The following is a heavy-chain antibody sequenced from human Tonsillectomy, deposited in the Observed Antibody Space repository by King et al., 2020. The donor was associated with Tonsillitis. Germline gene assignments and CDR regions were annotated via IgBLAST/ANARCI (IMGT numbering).Heavy chain of an antibody. V-gene: IGHV3-21*01. J-gene: IGHJ4*02. Sequence: VQLVESGGGLVKPGGSLRLSCAASGFTFSSYSMNWVRQAPGKGLEWVSSISSSSSYIYYADSVKGRFTISRDNAKNSLYLQMNSLRAEDTAVYYCARPYTAMVIAFDYWGQGTLVTVSS. CDR2: ISSSSSYI. CDR1: GFTFSSYS. D-gene: IGHD5-18*01. CDR3: ARPYTAMVIAFDY.